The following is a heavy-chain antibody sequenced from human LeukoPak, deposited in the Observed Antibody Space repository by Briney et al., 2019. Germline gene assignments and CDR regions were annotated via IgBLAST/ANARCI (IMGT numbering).Heavy chain of an antibody. CDR2: IWYDGSNK. CDR1: GFTFSSYG. J-gene: IGHJ4*02. D-gene: IGHD4-17*01. Sequence: PGGSLRLSCAASGFTFSSYGMHWVRQAPGKGLEWVAVIWYDGSNKYYADSVKGRFTISRDNSKNTLNLQMNSLRAEDTAVYYCARESPYGDYNYWGQGTLVTVSS. CDR3: ARESPYGDYNY. V-gene: IGHV3-33*01.